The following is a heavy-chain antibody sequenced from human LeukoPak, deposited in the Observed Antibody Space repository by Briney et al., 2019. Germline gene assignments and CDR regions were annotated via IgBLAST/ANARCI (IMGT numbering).Heavy chain of an antibody. V-gene: IGHV1-69*04. CDR3: ARVWYYYDSSGYYYDAFDI. D-gene: IGHD3-22*01. CDR2: MIPILGIA. J-gene: IGHJ3*02. Sequence: ASVKVSCKASGGTFSSYAISWVRQAPGQGLEWMGRMIPILGIANYAQKFQGRVTITADKSTSTAYMELSSLRSEDTAVYYCARVWYYYDSSGYYYDAFDIWGQGTMVTVSS. CDR1: GGTFSSYA.